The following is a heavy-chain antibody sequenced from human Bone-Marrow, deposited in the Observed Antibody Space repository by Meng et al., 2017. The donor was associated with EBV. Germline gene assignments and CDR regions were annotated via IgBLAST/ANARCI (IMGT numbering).Heavy chain of an antibody. CDR3: AKPHHSSGYYYFDY. CDR1: GFTFSSYG. J-gene: IGHJ4*02. CDR2: ISYDGSNK. Sequence: VQLVGSGGGVGQPGRSLRLSCAASGFTFSSYGMHWVRQAPGKGLEWVAVISYDGSNKYYADSVKGRFTISRDNSKNTLYLQMNSLRAEDTAVYYCAKPHHSSGYYYFDYWGQGTLVTVSS. V-gene: IGHV3-30*18. D-gene: IGHD3-22*01.